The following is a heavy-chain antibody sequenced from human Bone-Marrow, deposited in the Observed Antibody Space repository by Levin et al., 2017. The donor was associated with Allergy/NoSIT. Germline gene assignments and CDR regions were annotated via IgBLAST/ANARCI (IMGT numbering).Heavy chain of an antibody. Sequence: QSGGSLRLSCTASGFTFGDYAMNWLRQAPGKGLEWVGFITSKAYGETTKYAASVIGRFTISRDDSKSIAYLQMNSLKIDDTAVYYCTRQKKDYGSAENSFDCWGQGTLVTVSS. D-gene: IGHD3-10*01. J-gene: IGHJ4*02. CDR1: GFTFGDYA. CDR3: TRQKKDYGSAENSFDC. CDR2: ITSKAYGETT. V-gene: IGHV3-49*03.